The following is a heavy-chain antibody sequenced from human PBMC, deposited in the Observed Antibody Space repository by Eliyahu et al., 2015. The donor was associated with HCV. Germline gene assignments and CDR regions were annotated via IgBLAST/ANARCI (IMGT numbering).Heavy chain of an antibody. D-gene: IGHD4-23*01. Sequence: QLQLQESGPGLVKPSETLSLTCTVSGGSXSRSTYYWGWIRQPPGKGLEWIGSIYYSGSTYYNPSLKSRVTISVDTSKNQFSLKLNSVTATDTAVYYCATQMTTVATYGMDVWGQGTTVTVSS. CDR1: GGSXSRSTYY. CDR3: ATQMTTVATYGMDV. V-gene: IGHV4-39*01. CDR2: IYYSGST. J-gene: IGHJ6*02.